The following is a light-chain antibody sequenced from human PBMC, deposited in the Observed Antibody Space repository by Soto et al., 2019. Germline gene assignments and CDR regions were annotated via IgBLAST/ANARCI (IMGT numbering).Light chain of an antibody. CDR3: QRYDDAPLT. V-gene: IGKV1-27*01. CDR2: AAS. J-gene: IGKJ4*01. CDR1: QDIANY. Sequence: DIQMTQSPSSLSASVGDRVTMPCQASQDIANYLVWYQQQPGKVPKLLIYAASTLYSGVPSRFSGSGSGTDFTLTISSLQPEDVGTYYCQRYDDAPLTFGGGTKVDIK.